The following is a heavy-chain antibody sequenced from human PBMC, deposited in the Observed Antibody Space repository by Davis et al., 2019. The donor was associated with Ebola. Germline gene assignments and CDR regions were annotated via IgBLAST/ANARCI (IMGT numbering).Heavy chain of an antibody. J-gene: IGHJ6*02. Sequence: ASVKVSCKASGYTFTSYGISWVRQAPGQGLEWMGWISAYNGNTNYAQKLQGRVTMTTDTSTSTAYMELRSLRSDDTAVYYCARDFGIVVVPAGYYYYYYGMDVWGQGTTVTVSS. CDR1: GYTFTSYG. CDR3: ARDFGIVVVPAGYYYYYYGMDV. V-gene: IGHV1-18*01. D-gene: IGHD2-2*01. CDR2: ISAYNGNT.